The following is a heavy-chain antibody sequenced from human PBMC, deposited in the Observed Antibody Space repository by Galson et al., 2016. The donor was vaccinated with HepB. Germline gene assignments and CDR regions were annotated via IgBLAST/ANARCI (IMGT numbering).Heavy chain of an antibody. CDR1: GFTFDDYT. D-gene: IGHD3-10*01. CDR2: ISWDGRSP. V-gene: IGHV3-43*01. CDR3: GKDWGSLWESSGKGMDV. J-gene: IGHJ6*02. Sequence: SLRLSCAASGFTFDDYTMHWVRQAPGKGLEWVSLISWDGRSPDYADSVKGRFTISRDNRKNSLYLQMNSLRSEDTALYYCGKDWGSLWESSGKGMDVWGQGTTDTVSS.